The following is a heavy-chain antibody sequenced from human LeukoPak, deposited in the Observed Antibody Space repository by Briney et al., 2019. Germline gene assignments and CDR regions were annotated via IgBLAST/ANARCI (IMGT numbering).Heavy chain of an antibody. D-gene: IGHD2-21*01. CDR1: GGTFSSYA. J-gene: IGHJ4*02. Sequence: SVKVSCKASGGTFSSYAISWVRQAPGQGLEWMGGIIPIFGTANYAQKFQGRVTITADESTSTAYMELSSLRSEDTAVYYCARDLQGLPGANDYWGQGTLVTVSS. CDR2: IIPIFGTA. CDR3: ARDLQGLPGANDY. V-gene: IGHV1-69*01.